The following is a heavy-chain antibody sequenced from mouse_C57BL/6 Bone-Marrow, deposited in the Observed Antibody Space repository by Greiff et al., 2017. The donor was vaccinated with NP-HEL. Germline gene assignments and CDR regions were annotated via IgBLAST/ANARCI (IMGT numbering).Heavy chain of an antibody. CDR3: ARDLGNSDY. D-gene: IGHD1-1*02. Sequence: VQLQQSGPGLVKPSQSLSLTCSVTGYSITRGYYWNWIRQFPGNKLEWMGYISYDGSNNYNPSLKNRISITRDTSKNQFFLKLNSVTTEDTATYYCARDLGNSDYWGQGTTLTVSS. V-gene: IGHV3-6*01. CDR1: GYSITRGYY. J-gene: IGHJ2*01. CDR2: ISYDGSN.